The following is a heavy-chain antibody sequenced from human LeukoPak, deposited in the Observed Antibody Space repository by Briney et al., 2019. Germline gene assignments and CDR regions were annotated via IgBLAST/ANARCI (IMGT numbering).Heavy chain of an antibody. CDR1: GGSFSGYW. J-gene: IGHJ4*02. CDR3: ARGSRTSPGEGVDFDY. V-gene: IGHV4-34*01. D-gene: IGHD3-3*01. Sequence: SETLSLTCAVSGGSFSGYWWSWLRQPPGEGLEWIGEIYHGGSTHYNPSLKSRVTVSVDTSKNQFSLKLNSVTAADTAVYYCARGSRTSPGEGVDFDYWGQGTLVTVSS. CDR2: IYHGGST.